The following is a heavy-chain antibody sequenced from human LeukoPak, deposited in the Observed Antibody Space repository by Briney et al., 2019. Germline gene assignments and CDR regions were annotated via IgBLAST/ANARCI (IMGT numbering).Heavy chain of an antibody. D-gene: IGHD1-26*01. CDR1: GGSVSSGSYY. CDR2: IYTSGST. V-gene: IGHV4-61*02. Sequence: SETLSLTCTVSGGSVSSGSYYWSWIRQPAGKGLEWIGRIYTSGSTNYNPSLKSRVTISVDTSKNQFSLKLSSVTAADTAVYYCTSGNYYDDAFDIWGQGTMVTVSS. CDR3: TSGNYYDDAFDI. J-gene: IGHJ3*02.